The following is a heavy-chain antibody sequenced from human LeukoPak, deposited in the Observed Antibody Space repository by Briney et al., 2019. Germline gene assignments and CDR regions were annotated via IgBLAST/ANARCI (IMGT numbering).Heavy chain of an antibody. Sequence: GGSLRLSCVASGFTFSNYGMHWVRQAPGKGLEWVAIICFDGSDKYYADSVKGRVTISRDNSKNTLYLQMNSLRAEDTAVYYCARHASGHYFDSWGQGTLVTVSS. J-gene: IGHJ4*02. V-gene: IGHV3-33*01. CDR3: ARHASGHYFDS. CDR1: GFTFSNYG. D-gene: IGHD2-15*01. CDR2: ICFDGSDK.